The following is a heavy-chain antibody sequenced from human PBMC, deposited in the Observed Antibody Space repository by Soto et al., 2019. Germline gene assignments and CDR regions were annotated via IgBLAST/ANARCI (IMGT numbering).Heavy chain of an antibody. D-gene: IGHD2-8*01. V-gene: IGHV4-34*01. Sequence: NPSETLSLTCAVYGGSFSGYYWSWIRQPPGKGLEWIGEINHSGSTNYNPSLKSRVTISVDTSKNQFSLKLSSVTAADTAVYYCASLVGVTKNYFDYWGQGTLVTVSS. J-gene: IGHJ4*02. CDR2: INHSGST. CDR1: GGSFSGYY. CDR3: ASLVGVTKNYFDY.